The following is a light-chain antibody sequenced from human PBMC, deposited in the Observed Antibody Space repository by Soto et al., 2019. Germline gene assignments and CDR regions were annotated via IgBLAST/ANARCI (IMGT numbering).Light chain of an antibody. CDR1: SSNIGSNS. CDR2: DND. CDR3: ASWDNSLNGLV. V-gene: IGLV1-44*01. Sequence: QSVLTQPPSASGAPGQRVTISCSGSSSNIGSNSVNWYPQLPGTAPKVVIYDNDQRPSGVPDRFSGSKSGTSASLGISGLQPEDEADYYCASWDNSLNGLVFGGGTKLTVL. J-gene: IGLJ3*02.